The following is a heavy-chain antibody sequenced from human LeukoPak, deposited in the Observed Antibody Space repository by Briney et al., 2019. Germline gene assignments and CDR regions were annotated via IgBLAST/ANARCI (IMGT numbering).Heavy chain of an antibody. D-gene: IGHD3-10*01. CDR2: IYTSGST. Sequence: SQTLSLTCTVSGGSISSGSYYWSWIRQPAGKGLEWIGRIYTSGSTNYNPSLKSRVTISVDTSKNQFSLKLSSVTAADTAVYYCASGRWYYGSGSSNWFDPWGQGTLVTVSS. V-gene: IGHV4-61*02. CDR3: ASGRWYYGSGSSNWFDP. CDR1: GGSISSGSYY. J-gene: IGHJ5*02.